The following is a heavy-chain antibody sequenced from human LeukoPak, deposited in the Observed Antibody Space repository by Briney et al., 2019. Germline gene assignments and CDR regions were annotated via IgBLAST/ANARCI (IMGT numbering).Heavy chain of an antibody. V-gene: IGHV3-53*01. Sequence: GGSLRLSCGASGFTVSNHHMSWVRQTPGKGLEWVSVIFSGGNTYYTDSVKGRFTISRDNSKNTLYLQVNRRRAEDTAVYYCARDGGWPGYFDIWGQGTMVSVSS. CDR2: IFSGGNT. CDR1: GFTVSNHH. J-gene: IGHJ3*02. CDR3: ARDGGWPGYFDI. D-gene: IGHD3-16*01.